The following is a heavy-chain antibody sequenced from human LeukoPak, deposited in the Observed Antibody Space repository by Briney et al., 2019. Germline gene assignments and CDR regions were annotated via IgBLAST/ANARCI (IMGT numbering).Heavy chain of an antibody. Sequence: SETLSLTCSVSGGSINNYYWSWIRQPPGKGLEWIGYIYYSGSTTYNPSLKSRVTISVDTSKNQFSLRLSSVTAADTAVYYCARGFAYGDTGSFDYWGQGALVTVSS. V-gene: IGHV4-59*01. D-gene: IGHD4-17*01. CDR3: ARGFAYGDTGSFDY. J-gene: IGHJ4*02. CDR1: GGSINNYY. CDR2: IYYSGST.